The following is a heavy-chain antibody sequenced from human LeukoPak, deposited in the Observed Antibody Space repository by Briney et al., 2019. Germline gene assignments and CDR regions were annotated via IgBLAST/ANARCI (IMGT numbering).Heavy chain of an antibody. CDR1: GFTFSDYY. Sequence: GGSLRLSCAASGFTFSDYYMSWIRQAPGKGLEWVSYISSSSSTIYYADSVKGRFTISRDNAKNSLYLQMNSLRAEDTAVYYCARDLYYDSSGYQPGYWGQGTLVTVSS. D-gene: IGHD3-22*01. CDR2: ISSSSSTI. J-gene: IGHJ4*02. CDR3: ARDLYYDSSGYQPGY. V-gene: IGHV3-11*01.